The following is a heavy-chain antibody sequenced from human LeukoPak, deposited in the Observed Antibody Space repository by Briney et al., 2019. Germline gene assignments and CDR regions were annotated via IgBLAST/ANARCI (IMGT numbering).Heavy chain of an antibody. CDR1: GFTFSSYW. D-gene: IGHD3-10*01. Sequence: GGSLRLSCAASGFTFSSYWMSWVRQAPGKGLEWVSAISGSGGSTYYADSVKGRFTISRDNSKNTLYLQMNSLRAEDTAVYYCAKEITMVRGVIGGGFDPWGQGTLVTVSP. J-gene: IGHJ5*02. CDR2: ISGSGGST. CDR3: AKEITMVRGVIGGGFDP. V-gene: IGHV3-23*01.